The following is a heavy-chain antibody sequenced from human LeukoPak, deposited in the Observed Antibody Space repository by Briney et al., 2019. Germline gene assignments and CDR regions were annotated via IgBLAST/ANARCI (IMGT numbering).Heavy chain of an antibody. CDR2: ISSSGSTI. V-gene: IGHV3-48*03. CDR3: ATQVGDGGYFDY. CDR1: GFTFSSYE. D-gene: IGHD1-26*01. Sequence: PGGSLRLSCAASGFTFSSYEMNWVRQAPGKGLEWVSYISSSGSTIYYADSVKGRFTISRDNAKNSLYLQMNSLRAEDTAVYYCATQVGDGGYFDYWGQGTLVTVSS. J-gene: IGHJ4*02.